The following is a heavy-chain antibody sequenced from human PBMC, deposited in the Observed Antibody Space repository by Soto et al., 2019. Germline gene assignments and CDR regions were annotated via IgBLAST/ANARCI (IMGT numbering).Heavy chain of an antibody. CDR1: GFTFSSYA. D-gene: IGHD6-19*01. V-gene: IGHV3-64*04. CDR3: TRGYNNGWYFDS. J-gene: IGHJ4*02. Sequence: HPGGSLRLSCSASGFTFSSYAMHWVRQAPGKGLEYVSAISSNGGSTYYADSVKGRFTISRDDSRNSMFLQMNSLKTEDTAVYFCTRGYNNGWYFDSWGQGALVTVSA. CDR2: ISSNGGST.